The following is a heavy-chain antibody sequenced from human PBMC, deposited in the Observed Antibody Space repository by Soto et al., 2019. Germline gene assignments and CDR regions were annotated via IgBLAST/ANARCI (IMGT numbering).Heavy chain of an antibody. CDR3: ARDLPSPEHIVVVTATSLDAFDI. CDR2: MNPNSGNT. V-gene: IGHV1-8*01. J-gene: IGHJ3*02. Sequence: QVQLVQSGAEVKKPGASVKVSCKASGYTFTSYDINWVRQATGQGLEWMGWMNPNSGNTGYAQKFQGRVTMTRNTSISTAYMELSSLRSEDTAVYYCARDLPSPEHIVVVTATSLDAFDIWGQGTMVTVSS. CDR1: GYTFTSYD. D-gene: IGHD2-21*02.